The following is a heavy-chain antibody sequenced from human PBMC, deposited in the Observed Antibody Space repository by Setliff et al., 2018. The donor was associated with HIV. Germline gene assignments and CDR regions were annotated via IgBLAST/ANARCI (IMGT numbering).Heavy chain of an antibody. J-gene: IGHJ3*02. Sequence: SETLSLTCTVSGGSISIYYWSWIRQLPGEGLEWIGRISAGGYTYYNPSLQSRVTMSVDMSKNQFSLKLSSVTAADTAIYYCARDRSGTSYAGDDALDIWGQGTMVTVS. D-gene: IGHD3-3*01. V-gene: IGHV4-4*07. CDR3: ARDRSGTSYAGDDALDI. CDR1: GGSISIYY. CDR2: ISAGGYT.